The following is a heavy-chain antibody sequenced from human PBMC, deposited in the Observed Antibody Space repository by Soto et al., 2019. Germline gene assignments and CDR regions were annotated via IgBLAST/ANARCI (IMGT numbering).Heavy chain of an antibody. V-gene: IGHV6-1*01. J-gene: IGHJ6*01. CDR1: GDSVSSNSAA. CDR2: TYYRSKWYN. D-gene: IGHD2-2*01. Sequence: SQTLSLPCAISGDSVSSNSAAWNWIRQSPSRGLEWLGRTYYRSKWYNDYAVSVKSRITINPDTSKNEFSLQLNSVTAEDTAVYYCASAVVPAANYYGMDVWGQGTTVTVSS. CDR3: ASAVVPAANYYGMDV.